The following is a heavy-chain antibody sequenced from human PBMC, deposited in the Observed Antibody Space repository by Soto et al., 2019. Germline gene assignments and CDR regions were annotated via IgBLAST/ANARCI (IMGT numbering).Heavy chain of an antibody. Sequence: ASVKVSCKASGYTFTSYDIYWVRQATGQGLEWMGWMNPNTGNSAYAQKFQGRVTVTSDTSINTVHMELSSLRSEDTAVYYCARRVETNGWNGFGDDKYYFDFWGQGTLVTVSS. CDR2: MNPNTGNS. CDR1: GYTFTSYD. V-gene: IGHV1-8*01. D-gene: IGHD1-1*01. CDR3: ARRVETNGWNGFGDDKYYFDF. J-gene: IGHJ4*02.